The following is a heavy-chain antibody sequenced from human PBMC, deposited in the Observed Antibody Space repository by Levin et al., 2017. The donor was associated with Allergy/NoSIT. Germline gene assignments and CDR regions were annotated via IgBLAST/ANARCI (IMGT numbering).Heavy chain of an antibody. Sequence: GGSLRLSCAASGFTFFNYGIHWVRQAPGKGLEWVTFISYDGSNKYYADSVTGRFTISRDNSKNTLFLQVSSLRPEDTAAYYCAKGRSAYCTSTSCPEPEFDYWGQGTLVTVSS. J-gene: IGHJ4*02. CDR2: ISYDGSNK. CDR1: GFTFFNYG. D-gene: IGHD2-2*01. CDR3: AKGRSAYCTSTSCPEPEFDY. V-gene: IGHV3-30*18.